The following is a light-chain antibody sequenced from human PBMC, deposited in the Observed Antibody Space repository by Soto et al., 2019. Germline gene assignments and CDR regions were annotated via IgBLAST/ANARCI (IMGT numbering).Light chain of an antibody. J-gene: IGKJ2*01. CDR1: QSVSSSY. Sequence: EIVLTQSPGTLSLSPGERATLSCRASQSVSSSYLAWYQQKPGQAPRLLIYGASSRATGIPDRFSGGGSGTDFSLTISRLEPDDFAVYYCQQYGSSPGYTFGQGTKLEIK. CDR2: GAS. V-gene: IGKV3-20*01. CDR3: QQYGSSPGYT.